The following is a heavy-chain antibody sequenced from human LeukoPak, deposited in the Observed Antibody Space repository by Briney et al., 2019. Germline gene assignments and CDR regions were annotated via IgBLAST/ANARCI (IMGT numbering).Heavy chain of an antibody. J-gene: IGHJ4*02. CDR1: GFTFSSYG. CDR2: ISYDGSNK. V-gene: IGHV3-30*18. CDR3: AKDYDSSGYYHFDY. D-gene: IGHD3-22*01. Sequence: GGSLRLSCAASGFTFSSYGTHWVRQAPGKGLEWVAVISYDGSNKYYADSVKGRFTISRDNSKNTLYLQMNSLRAEDTAVYYCAKDYDSSGYYHFDYWGQGTLVTVSS.